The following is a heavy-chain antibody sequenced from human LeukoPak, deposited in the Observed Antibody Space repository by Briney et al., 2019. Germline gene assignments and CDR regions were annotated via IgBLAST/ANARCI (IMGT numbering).Heavy chain of an antibody. CDR1: GGSIKDYY. CDR2: INDNGHS. Sequence: SETLSLTCSVSGGSIKDYYWSWIRQPPGKGLEWIAYINDNGHSAYNPSLESRVTISVDTSKNPLSLRLRSVIAADMAVYYCAKGAADYVRGRFSDYWDQGNLVTVSS. J-gene: IGHJ4*02. CDR3: AKGAADYVRGRFSDY. D-gene: IGHD3-16*01. V-gene: IGHV4-59*12.